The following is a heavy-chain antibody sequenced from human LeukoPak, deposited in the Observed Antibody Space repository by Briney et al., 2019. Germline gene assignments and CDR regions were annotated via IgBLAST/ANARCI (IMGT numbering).Heavy chain of an antibody. V-gene: IGHV1-18*01. CDR1: GYTFTSYD. Sequence: ASVKVSCKASGYTFTSYDINWVRQAPGQGLEWMGGISAYNGNTNYAQKLQGRVTMTTDTSTSTAYMELRSLRSDDTAVYYCARGRRDRVLNYYMDVWGKGTTVTVSS. D-gene: IGHD3-10*01. J-gene: IGHJ6*03. CDR2: ISAYNGNT. CDR3: ARGRRDRVLNYYMDV.